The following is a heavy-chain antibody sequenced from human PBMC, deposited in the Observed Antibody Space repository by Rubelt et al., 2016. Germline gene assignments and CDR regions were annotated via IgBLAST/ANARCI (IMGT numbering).Heavy chain of an antibody. V-gene: IGHV3-30*01. Sequence: YDGSNKYYADSVKGRFTISRDNSKNTLYLQMNSLSAEDTAVYYCARGDGYCSSTSCSYAFDIWGQGTMVTVSS. CDR3: ARGDGYCSSTSCSYAFDI. J-gene: IGHJ3*02. CDR2: YDGSNK. D-gene: IGHD2-2*01.